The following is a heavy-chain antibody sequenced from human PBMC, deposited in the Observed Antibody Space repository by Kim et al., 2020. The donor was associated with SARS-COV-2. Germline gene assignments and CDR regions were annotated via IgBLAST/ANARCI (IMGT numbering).Heavy chain of an antibody. J-gene: IGHJ4*02. Sequence: SETLSLTCTVSGGSISSSSYHWGWIRQPPGKGLEWIGSIYYSGSTYYNPSLNSRVTISVHTSKNQFSLKLSSVTAADTAVYYCASLRRDGYNNYFDYWGQGILVIVSS. D-gene: IGHD5-12*01. CDR3: ASLRRDGYNNYFDY. CDR1: GGSISSSSYH. V-gene: IGHV4-39*01. CDR2: IYYSGST.